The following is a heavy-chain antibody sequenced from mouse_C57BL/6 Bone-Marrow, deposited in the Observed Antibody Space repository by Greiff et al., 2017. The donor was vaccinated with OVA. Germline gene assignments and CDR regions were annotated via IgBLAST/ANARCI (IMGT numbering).Heavy chain of an antibody. CDR2: INPNNGGT. Sequence: VQLQQSGPELVKPGASVKIPCKASGYTFTDYNMDWVKQSHGKSLEWIGDINPNNGGTIYNQKFKGKATLTVDKSSSTAYMELRSLTSEDTAVYYCARESFYYGNSYYAMDYWGQGTSVTVSS. CDR1: GYTFTDYN. V-gene: IGHV1-18*01. CDR3: ARESFYYGNSYYAMDY. D-gene: IGHD2-1*01. J-gene: IGHJ4*01.